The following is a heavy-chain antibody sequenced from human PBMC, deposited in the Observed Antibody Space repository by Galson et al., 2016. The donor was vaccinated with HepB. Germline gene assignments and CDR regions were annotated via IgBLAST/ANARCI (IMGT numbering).Heavy chain of an antibody. D-gene: IGHD6-13*01. CDR2: INQDGSPK. J-gene: IGHJ4*02. Sequence: SLRLSCAASGFTFSNYWMRWVRQAPGKGLEWVANINQDGSPKSYADSVKGRFTVSRDNDKNSLHLQMNILRAEDTALYYCARGRGSNWRDAFDIWGQGTLVTVSS. CDR3: ARGRGSNWRDAFDI. CDR1: GFTFSNYW. V-gene: IGHV3-7*03.